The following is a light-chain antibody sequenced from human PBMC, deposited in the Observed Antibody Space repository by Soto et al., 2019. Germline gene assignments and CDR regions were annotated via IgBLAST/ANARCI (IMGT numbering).Light chain of an antibody. CDR1: SSDVGGYGY. J-gene: IGLJ2*01. V-gene: IGLV2-8*01. CDR2: EVT. Sequence: QSALTQPPSASGSHGQSVTISCTGTSSDVGGYGYVSRYQQHPGKAPKRMIFEVTKRASGVPNRFSGSKSGNTASLTVSGLQAEDAADYYCSSYAGINTDVVFGGGTKLTVL. CDR3: SSYAGINTDVV.